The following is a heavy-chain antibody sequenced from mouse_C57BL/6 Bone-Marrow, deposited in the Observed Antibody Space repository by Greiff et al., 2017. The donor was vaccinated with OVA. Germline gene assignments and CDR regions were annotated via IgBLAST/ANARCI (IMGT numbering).Heavy chain of an antibody. V-gene: IGHV5-6*02. CDR1: GFTFSSYG. CDR2: ISRGGSYT. J-gene: IGHJ2*01. CDR3: ARHVRGNYFFDY. Sequence: DVKLVESGGDLVKPGGSLKLSCAASGFTFSSYGMSWVRQTPDKGLEWVATISRGGSYTYYPDSVKGRFTFTRDNAKNTLYLQMSSLKSADTAMCDCARHVRGNYFFDYWGQGTTLTVSS. D-gene: IGHD2-1*01.